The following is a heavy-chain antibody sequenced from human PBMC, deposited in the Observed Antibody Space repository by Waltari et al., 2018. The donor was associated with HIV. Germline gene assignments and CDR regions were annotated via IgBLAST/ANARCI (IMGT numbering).Heavy chain of an antibody. D-gene: IGHD2-2*03. CDR2: IYSTGNS. V-gene: IGHV4-4*07. J-gene: IGHJ3*02. CDR3: ARVGEMDKGKTFSREGFDI. Sequence: QVQLQESGPGLVKPSETLSLTCSVSGGSIINSYWPWVRQPAGRGLEWIGRIYSTGNSQYSPSLTSRVTMSVDTSKNQFSLRLISVTAADTAVYYCARVGEMDKGKTFSREGFDIWGQGTMVIVSS. CDR1: GGSIINSY.